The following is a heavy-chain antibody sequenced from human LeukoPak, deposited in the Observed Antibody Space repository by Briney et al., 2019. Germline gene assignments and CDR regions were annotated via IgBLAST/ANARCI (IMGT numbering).Heavy chain of an antibody. CDR2: ISYDGSNK. CDR3: AREGHYDSSGYYDY. D-gene: IGHD3-22*01. J-gene: IGHJ4*02. CDR1: GFTFSSYA. Sequence: GRSLRLSCAASGFTFSSYAMHWVRQAPGKGLEWVAVISYDGSNKYYADSVKGRFTISRDNSKNTLNLQMNSLRAEDTAVYYCAREGHYDSSGYYDYWGQGTLVTVSS. V-gene: IGHV3-30*04.